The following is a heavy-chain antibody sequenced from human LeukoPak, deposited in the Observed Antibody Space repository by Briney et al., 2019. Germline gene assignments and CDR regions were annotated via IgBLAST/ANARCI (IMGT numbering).Heavy chain of an antibody. Sequence: GGSLRLSCAASGFTFNDYYMSWIRQAPGKGLEWLSYINIGGTNTHYADSAKGRFTISRDNAKKSLYLEMNNLRAEDTAVYYCATDGAGFDTWGQGVLVTVSS. J-gene: IGHJ5*02. CDR1: GFTFNDYY. V-gene: IGHV3-11*01. CDR2: INIGGTNT. CDR3: ATDGAGFDT.